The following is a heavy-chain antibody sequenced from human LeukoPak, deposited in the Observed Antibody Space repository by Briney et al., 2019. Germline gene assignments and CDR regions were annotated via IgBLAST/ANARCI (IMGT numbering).Heavy chain of an antibody. CDR3: TRGGDFWSGEGSDY. Sequence: PGGSLRLSCTASGFTFGDYAMSWVRQAPGKGLEWVGFIRSKAYGGTTEYAASVKGRFTISRDDSKSIAYLQMNSLKTEDTAVYYCTRGGDFWSGEGSDYWGQGTLVTVSS. CDR2: IRSKAYGGTT. J-gene: IGHJ4*02. CDR1: GFTFGDYA. V-gene: IGHV3-49*04. D-gene: IGHD3-3*01.